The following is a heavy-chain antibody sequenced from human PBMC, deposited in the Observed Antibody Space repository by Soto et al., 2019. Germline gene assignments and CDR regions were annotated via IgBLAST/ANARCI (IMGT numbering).Heavy chain of an antibody. CDR2: IYWNDDK. CDR3: AHRPDYGGNTNLFDP. D-gene: IGHD4-17*01. CDR1: GFSLSTSGVG. V-gene: IGHV2-5*01. J-gene: IGHJ5*02. Sequence: QITLKESGPTLVKPTQTLTLTCTFSGFSLSTSGVGVGWIRQPPGKALEWLALIYWNDDKRYSPSLKSRLTITKDTSKNQVVLTMTNMDPVDTATYYCAHRPDYGGNTNLFDPWGQGTLVTVSS.